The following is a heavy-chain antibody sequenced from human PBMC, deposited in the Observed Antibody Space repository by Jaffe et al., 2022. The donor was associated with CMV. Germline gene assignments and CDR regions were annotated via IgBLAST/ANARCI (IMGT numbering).Heavy chain of an antibody. V-gene: IGHV3-64D*06. CDR3: VKDPWYQLLFDPRRPQFDY. D-gene: IGHD2-2*01. Sequence: EVQLVESGGGLVQPGGSLRLSCSASGFTFSSYAMHWVRQAPGKGLEYVSAISSNGGSTYYADSVKGRFTISRDNSKNTLYLQMSSLRAEDTAVYYCVKDPWYQLLFDPRRPQFDYWGQGTLVTVSS. CDR2: ISSNGGST. CDR1: GFTFSSYA. J-gene: IGHJ4*02.